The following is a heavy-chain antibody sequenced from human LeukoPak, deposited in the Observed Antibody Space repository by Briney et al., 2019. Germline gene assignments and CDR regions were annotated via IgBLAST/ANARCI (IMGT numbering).Heavy chain of an antibody. Sequence: GESLKISCQGSGYSFTSYWIGWVRQMPGKGLEWMGIIYPGDSDTRYSPAFQGQVTISADKSISTAYLQWSSLKASDTAMYYCARLPPFITGTPDNWFDPWGQGTLVTVSS. CDR3: ARLPPFITGTPDNWFDP. D-gene: IGHD1-20*01. J-gene: IGHJ5*02. CDR1: GYSFTSYW. CDR2: IYPGDSDT. V-gene: IGHV5-51*01.